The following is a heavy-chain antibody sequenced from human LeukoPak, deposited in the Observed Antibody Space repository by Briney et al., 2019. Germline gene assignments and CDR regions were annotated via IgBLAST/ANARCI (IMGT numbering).Heavy chain of an antibody. D-gene: IGHD3-3*01. J-gene: IGHJ4*02. V-gene: IGHV3-33*01. Sequence: GGSLRLSCAASGFTFSSYGMHWVRQAPGKGLEWVAVIWYDGSNKYYADSVKGRFTISRDNSKNTLYLQMNSLRAEDTAVYYCARGLPYYDFWSGYYPDYWGQVTLVTVSS. CDR2: IWYDGSNK. CDR3: ARGLPYYDFWSGYYPDY. CDR1: GFTFSSYG.